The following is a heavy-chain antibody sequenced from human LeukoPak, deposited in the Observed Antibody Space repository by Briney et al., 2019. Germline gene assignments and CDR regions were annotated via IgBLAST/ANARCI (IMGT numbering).Heavy chain of an antibody. V-gene: IGHV4-34*01. CDR3: TRTTEGGYTYNYFYYYYMDV. CDR2: INHSGST. J-gene: IGHJ6*03. Sequence: PSETLSLTCAVYGGSFSGYYWSWIRQPPGKGLEWIGEINHSGSTNYNPSLKSRVTISVDTSKNQFSLKLSSVTAADTAVYYCTRTTEGGYTYNYFYYYYMDVWGKGTTVTISS. D-gene: IGHD5-18*01. CDR1: GGSFSGYY.